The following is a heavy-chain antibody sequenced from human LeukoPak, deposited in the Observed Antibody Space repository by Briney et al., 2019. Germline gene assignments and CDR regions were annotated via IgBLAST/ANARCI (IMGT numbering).Heavy chain of an antibody. V-gene: IGHV3-23*01. D-gene: IGHD7-27*01. J-gene: IGHJ6*03. Sequence: GGSLRLSCAASGFTFSHHGMNWVRQAPGKGLEWVSGVGPSGARTYYADSVKGRFTVSRDNSKNTLYLQMNSLRAEDTALYYCAKGIRQLGNYYYYMNVWGKGTTVTVSS. CDR3: AKGIRQLGNYYYYMNV. CDR2: VGPSGART. CDR1: GFTFSHHG.